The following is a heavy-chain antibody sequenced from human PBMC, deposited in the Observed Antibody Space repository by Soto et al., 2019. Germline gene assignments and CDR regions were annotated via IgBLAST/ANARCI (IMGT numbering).Heavy chain of an antibody. D-gene: IGHD2-2*01. V-gene: IGHV2-5*02. CDR3: AHICVTTRCPTNDAFDM. CDR2: IYWDDDK. CDR1: GFSLSTSGVG. Sequence: QITLKESGPTLVKPTQTLTLTCTFSGFSLSTSGVGVGWIRQPPGKALEWLALIYWDDDKRYSPSLKTRLTIIKDTSKNQVVLKMTSLDPVDTATYYCAHICVTTRCPTNDAFDMWGQGTMVTVSS. J-gene: IGHJ3*02.